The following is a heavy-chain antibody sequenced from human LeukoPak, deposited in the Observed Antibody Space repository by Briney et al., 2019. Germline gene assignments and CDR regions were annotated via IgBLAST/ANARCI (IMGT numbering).Heavy chain of an antibody. CDR3: ARQVYWYFDL. V-gene: IGHV4-34*01. Sequence: PSETLSLTCAVYGGSFSGYYWSWIRQPPGKGLEWIGEINHGGSTNYNPSLKRRVTISVHPSKNQSSLKLSSVTAADTAVYYCARQVYWYFDLWGRGTLVTVSS. CDR2: INHGGST. CDR1: GGSFSGYY. J-gene: IGHJ2*01.